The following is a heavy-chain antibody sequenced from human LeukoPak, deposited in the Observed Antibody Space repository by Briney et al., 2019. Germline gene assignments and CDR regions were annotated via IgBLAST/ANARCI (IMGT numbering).Heavy chain of an antibody. V-gene: IGHV4-59*11. CDR1: GGSISSHY. D-gene: IGHD6-6*01. CDR2: IYYSGST. CDR3: ARASSIAAQGWFDP. J-gene: IGHJ5*02. Sequence: SETLSLTCTVSGGSISSHYWSWIRQPPGKGLEWIGYIYYSGSTNYNPSLKSRVTISVDTSKNQFSLKLSSVTAADTAVYYCARASSIAAQGWFDPWGQGTLVTVSS.